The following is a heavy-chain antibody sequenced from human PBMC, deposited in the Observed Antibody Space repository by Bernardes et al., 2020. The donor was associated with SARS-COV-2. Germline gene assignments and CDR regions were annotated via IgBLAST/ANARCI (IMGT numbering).Heavy chain of an antibody. CDR3: AKGAWYYYDSSGSLYYFDY. Sequence: GGSLRLSCAASGFTFSNYAMSWVRQAPGKGLEWVAVISYDGSNKYYADSVKGRFTISRDNSKNTLYLQMNSLRAEDTAVYYCAKGAWYYYDSSGSLYYFDYWGQGTLVTVSS. CDR2: ISYDGSNK. J-gene: IGHJ4*02. CDR1: GFTFSNYA. V-gene: IGHV3-30*18. D-gene: IGHD3-22*01.